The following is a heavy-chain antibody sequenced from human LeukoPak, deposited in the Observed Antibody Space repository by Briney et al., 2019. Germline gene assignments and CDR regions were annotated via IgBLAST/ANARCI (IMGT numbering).Heavy chain of an antibody. CDR3: ARSSIAGPRHKEYFQH. CDR2: ISTSSNYR. V-gene: IGHV3-21*01. CDR1: GFTFSSYN. J-gene: IGHJ1*01. D-gene: IGHD6-6*01. Sequence: GGSLRLSCAASGFTFSSYNMNWVRQAPGKGLEWVSSISTSSNYRYYADSVKGRFTISRDNAKKLLYLQMNSLRTEDTAVYYCARSSIAGPRHKEYFQHWGQGTLVTVSS.